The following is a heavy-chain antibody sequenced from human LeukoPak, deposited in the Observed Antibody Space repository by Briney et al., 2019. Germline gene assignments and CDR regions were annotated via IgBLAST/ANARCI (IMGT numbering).Heavy chain of an antibody. D-gene: IGHD2-2*01. J-gene: IGHJ4*02. Sequence: GASVTVSCTASAYTFTGYYMHWVRQAPAQGLEWMGWINPNSGGTNYAQKFQGRVTMTRDTSISTAHMELSRLRSDDTAVYYCARGVKDIVVVPAIDYWGQGTLVTVSS. CDR3: ARGVKDIVVVPAIDY. V-gene: IGHV1-2*02. CDR1: AYTFTGYY. CDR2: INPNSGGT.